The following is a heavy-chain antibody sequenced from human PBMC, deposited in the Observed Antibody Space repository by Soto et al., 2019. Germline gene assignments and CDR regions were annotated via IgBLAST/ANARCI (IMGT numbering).Heavy chain of an antibody. Sequence: DVQLLESGGGLIQPRGSRRLSCAASGFTFNNYAMSWVRQAPGKGLEWVSAISGSGGATYYADSVKGRFTISRDNSKNTLYLQMNSLRDEDTAIYYCVKDTFLLPSTGVFDFWGQGALVTVSS. J-gene: IGHJ4*02. D-gene: IGHD2-21*01. CDR1: GFTFNNYA. CDR2: ISGSGGAT. V-gene: IGHV3-23*01. CDR3: VKDTFLLPSTGVFDF.